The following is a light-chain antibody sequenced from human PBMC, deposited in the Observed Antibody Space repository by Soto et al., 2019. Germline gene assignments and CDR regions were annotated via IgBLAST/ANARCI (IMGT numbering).Light chain of an antibody. CDR1: SYNIGAGYD. Sequence: QSVLTQPPSVSGAPGQRVTISCTGSSYNIGAGYDVHWYQQLPGTAPKLLIYGNSNRPSGVPDRFSGSKSGTSASLAITGLQAEDEADYYCQSYDSSLSSSVFGGGTKLTVL. CDR2: GNS. CDR3: QSYDSSLSSSV. V-gene: IGLV1-40*01. J-gene: IGLJ2*01.